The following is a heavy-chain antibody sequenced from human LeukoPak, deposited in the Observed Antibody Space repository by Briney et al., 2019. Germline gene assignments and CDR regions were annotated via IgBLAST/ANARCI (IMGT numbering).Heavy chain of an antibody. Sequence: GGSLRLTCAASGFTFSSYGMHWVRQAPGKGLEWVAVIWYDGSNKYYADSVRGRFTISRDNLKNTMYLQMNSLSAEDTAVYFWANESVPDHPDNWFDPWGQGTLVTVSS. V-gene: IGHV3-33*06. CDR3: ANESVPDHPDNWFDP. CDR1: GFTFSSYG. J-gene: IGHJ5*02. CDR2: IWYDGSNK. D-gene: IGHD2-2*01.